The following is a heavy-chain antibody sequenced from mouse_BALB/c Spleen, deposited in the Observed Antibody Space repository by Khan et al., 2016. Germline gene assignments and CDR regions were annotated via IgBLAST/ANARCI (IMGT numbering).Heavy chain of an antibody. V-gene: IGHV3-8*02. J-gene: IGHJ4*01. CDR2: ISYSGST. CDR3: GRYDGSSYVRAMDY. CDR1: GDSITSGY. D-gene: IGHD1-1*01. Sequence: EVQLQESGPSLVKPSQTLSLTCSVTGDSITSGYWNWIRKFPGIKLEYMGYISYSGSTYYNPSLKSRISITRDTSKNQYFLQLISVTIEDTATYYCGRYDGSSYVRAMDYWGQGTSVTVSS.